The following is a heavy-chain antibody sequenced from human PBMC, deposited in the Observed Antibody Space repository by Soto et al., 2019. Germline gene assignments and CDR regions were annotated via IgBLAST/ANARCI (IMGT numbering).Heavy chain of an antibody. Sequence: SETLSLTCAVYGGSFSGYYWSWIRQPPGKGLEWIGEINHSGSTNYNPSLKSRVTISVDTSKNQFSLKLSSVTAADTAVYYCARTGPPSPTATPYYYYGMDVWGQGTTVTVSS. CDR1: GGSFSGYY. D-gene: IGHD6-6*01. CDR2: INHSGST. V-gene: IGHV4-34*01. J-gene: IGHJ6*02. CDR3: ARTGPPSPTATPYYYYGMDV.